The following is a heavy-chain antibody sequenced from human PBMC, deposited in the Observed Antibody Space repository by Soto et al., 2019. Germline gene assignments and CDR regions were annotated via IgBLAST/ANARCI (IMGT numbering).Heavy chain of an antibody. CDR1: GFTFSSYG. CDR3: ARARYYYDSSGWHYYYYGMDL. V-gene: IGHV3-33*01. D-gene: IGHD3-22*01. J-gene: IGHJ6*02. Sequence: GGSLRLSCAASGFTFSSYGMHWVRQAPGKGLEWVAVIWYDGSNKYYADSVKGRFTISRDNSKNTLYLQMNSLRAEDTAVYYCARARYYYDSSGWHYYYYGMDLWGQGTTVTFSS. CDR2: IWYDGSNK.